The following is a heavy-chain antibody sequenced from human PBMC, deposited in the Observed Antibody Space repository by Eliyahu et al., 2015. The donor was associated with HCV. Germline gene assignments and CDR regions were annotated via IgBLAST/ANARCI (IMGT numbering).Heavy chain of an antibody. V-gene: IGHV4-61*02. Sequence: QLQESGPGLVKPSQTLSLTCTVSGGSISSGSYYWSWIRQPAGKGLEWIGRIYTSGSTNYNPXLKSRVTISVDTSKNQFSLKLSSVTAADTAVYYCARDGEYSSSWYPDKYYYYGMDVWGQGTTVTVSS. CDR2: IYTSGST. J-gene: IGHJ6*02. CDR1: GGSISSGSYY. D-gene: IGHD6-13*01. CDR3: ARDGEYSSSWYPDKYYYYGMDV.